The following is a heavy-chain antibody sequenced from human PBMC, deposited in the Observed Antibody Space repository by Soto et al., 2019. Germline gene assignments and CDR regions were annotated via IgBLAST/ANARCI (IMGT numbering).Heavy chain of an antibody. V-gene: IGHV5-10-1*01. D-gene: IGHD2-2*01. CDR1: GYTFTTFW. CDR3: ARLYCSSSTCDSWFDT. J-gene: IGHJ5*02. CDR2: IDPRDSYT. Sequence: GESLKISCTGFGYTFTTFWISWVRQMPGRGLEWMGRIDPRDSYTNYSPSFQGHVTISVDKSISTAYLQWGSLKASDTAMYYCARLYCSSSTCDSWFDTWGQGTLVTVSS.